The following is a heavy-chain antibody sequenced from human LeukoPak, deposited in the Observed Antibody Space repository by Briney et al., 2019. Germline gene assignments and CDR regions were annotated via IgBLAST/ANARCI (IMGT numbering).Heavy chain of an antibody. J-gene: IGHJ5*02. Sequence: SETLSLTCTVSGYSISSAYYWGWIRQPPGKGLEWIGSIYRTGSTYYNPSLKSRVTISVDTSKNQFSLKLTSVTAADTAVYYCARDLGGRIAARPGWFDPWGQGTLVTVSS. CDR1: GYSISSAYY. D-gene: IGHD6-6*01. CDR2: IYRTGST. V-gene: IGHV4-38-2*02. CDR3: ARDLGGRIAARPGWFDP.